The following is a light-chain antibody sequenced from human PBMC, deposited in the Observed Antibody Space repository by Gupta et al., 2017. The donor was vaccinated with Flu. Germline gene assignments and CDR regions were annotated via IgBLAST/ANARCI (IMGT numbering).Light chain of an antibody. CDR2: RNN. J-gene: IGLJ3*02. V-gene: IGLV1-47*01. CDR3: AAWDDSLSGWV. CDR1: SSNIGSNY. Sequence: QSVLTQPPSAPGPPGQRVTISCSGSSSNIGSNYVYWYQQLPGTAPKLLIYRNNQRPSGVHDRFSGSKSGTSASLAISGLRSEDEADYYCAAWDDSLSGWVFGGGTKLTVL.